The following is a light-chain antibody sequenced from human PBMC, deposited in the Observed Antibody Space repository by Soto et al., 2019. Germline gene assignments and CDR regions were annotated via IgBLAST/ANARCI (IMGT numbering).Light chain of an antibody. J-gene: IGKJ1*01. V-gene: IGKV1-39*01. CDR1: QSISSY. CDR3: HQRQSWPRT. CDR2: AAS. Sequence: DIQMTQSPSSLPASVGDRVTITCRASQSISSYLNWYQQKPGKAPKLLIYAASSLQSGVPSRFSSSGSGTDFTLTISDVVPEDFAVYYCHQRQSWPRTFGQGTKVNI.